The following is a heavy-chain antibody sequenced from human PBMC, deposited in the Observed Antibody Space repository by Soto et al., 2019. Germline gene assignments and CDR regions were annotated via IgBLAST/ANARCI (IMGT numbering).Heavy chain of an antibody. J-gene: IGHJ6*02. CDR3: ARRPSDLVSSSWSYYSMDV. V-gene: IGHV5-10-1*01. D-gene: IGHD6-13*01. Sequence: GESLKISCKGSGYSFTSYWISWVRQMPGKGLEWMGRIDPSDSYTNYSPSFQGHVTISADKSISTAYLQWSSLKASDTAMYYCARRPSDLVSSSWSYYSMDVWGQGTTVTVSS. CDR1: GYSFTSYW. CDR2: IDPSDSYT.